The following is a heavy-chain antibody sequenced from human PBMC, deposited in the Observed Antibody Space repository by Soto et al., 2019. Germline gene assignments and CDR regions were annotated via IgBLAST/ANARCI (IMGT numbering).Heavy chain of an antibody. V-gene: IGHV3-30*18. J-gene: IGHJ4*02. D-gene: IGHD3-10*01. Sequence: GGSLRLSCAASGFTFSSYGMHWVRQAPGKGLEWVAVISYDGSNKYYADSVKGRFTISRDNSKNTLYLQMNSLRAEDTAVYYCAKDSYYGSGSYFYTTFDYWGQGTLVTVSS. CDR2: ISYDGSNK. CDR3: AKDSYYGSGSYFYTTFDY. CDR1: GFTFSSYG.